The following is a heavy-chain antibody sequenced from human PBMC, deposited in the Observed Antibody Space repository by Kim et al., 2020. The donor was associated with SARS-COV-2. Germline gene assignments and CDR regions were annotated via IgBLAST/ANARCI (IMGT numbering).Heavy chain of an antibody. J-gene: IGHJ4*02. V-gene: IGHV4-59*03. D-gene: IGHD3-9*01. CDR3: VTGAGWLIDY. CDR2: T. Sequence: TDYNPTLMGRLTISGDSSKNQFSLRLHSVTAADTAFYYCVTGAGWLIDYWGQGTLVTVSS.